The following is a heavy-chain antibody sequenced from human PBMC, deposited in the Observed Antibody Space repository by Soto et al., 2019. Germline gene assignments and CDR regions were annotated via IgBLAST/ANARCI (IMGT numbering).Heavy chain of an antibody. Sequence: QEQLVESGGDVVQPGRSLTLSCAASGFTFSANAMHWVRQAPGKGLEWVAVIAYDGTIKIYRDSVKGRFTISRDDSKSTLYLQMNSLRPEDTAVYYCARDKSKGAPDDLDSWGQGTLVTVSS. CDR3: ARDKSKGAPDDLDS. CDR2: IAYDGTIK. CDR1: GFTFSANA. D-gene: IGHD1-26*01. V-gene: IGHV3-30-3*01. J-gene: IGHJ4*02.